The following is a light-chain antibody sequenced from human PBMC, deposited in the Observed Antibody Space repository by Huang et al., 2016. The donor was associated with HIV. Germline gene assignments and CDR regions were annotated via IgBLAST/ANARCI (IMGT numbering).Light chain of an antibody. Sequence: EVVLTQFPVTLSLSLGEVATLSCRASQSVSSYLAWYQQKPGQAPRLLIHDTSKMATDIPARFSSSGSETDFTLTITSLEPEDFAVYYCQQRSNWPYTFGQGTKLDIK. V-gene: IGKV3-11*01. CDR1: QSVSSY. CDR3: QQRSNWPYT. CDR2: DTS. J-gene: IGKJ2*01.